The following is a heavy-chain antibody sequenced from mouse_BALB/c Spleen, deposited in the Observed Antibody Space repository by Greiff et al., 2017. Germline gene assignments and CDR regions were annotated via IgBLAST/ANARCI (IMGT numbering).Heavy chain of an antibody. CDR3: ARNPYYYGSSGPFAY. CDR1: GFSLSRYS. J-gene: IGHJ3*01. D-gene: IGHD1-1*01. V-gene: IGHV2-6-4*01. Sequence: VKLVESGPGLVAPSQSLSITCTVSGFSLSRYSVHWVRQPPGKGLEWLGMIWGGGSTDYNSALNSRLSISKDNSKSQVFLKMNSLQTDDTAMYYCARNPYYYGSSGPFAYWGQGTLVTVSA. CDR2: IWGGGST.